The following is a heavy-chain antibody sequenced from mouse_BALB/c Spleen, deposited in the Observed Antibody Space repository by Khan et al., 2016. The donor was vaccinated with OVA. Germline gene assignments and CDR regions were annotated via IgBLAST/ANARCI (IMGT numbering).Heavy chain of an antibody. Sequence: QVQLHQSGAELAKPVASVKMSCMASGYTFTSYWIHWVKQRPGQGLEWIGYINPSTGYTEYNQKLKDKATLTADKSYSTAYMQLSSLTSEDSAVFYCTNHGSSSAWFTYWGQGTMVTVSA. V-gene: IGHV1-7*01. CDR3: TNHGSSSAWFTY. CDR1: GYTFTSYW. J-gene: IGHJ3*01. CDR2: INPSTGYT. D-gene: IGHD1-1*01.